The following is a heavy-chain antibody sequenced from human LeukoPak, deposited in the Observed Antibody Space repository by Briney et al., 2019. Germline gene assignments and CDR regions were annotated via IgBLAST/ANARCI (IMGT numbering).Heavy chain of an antibody. CDR1: GFTFSSYA. V-gene: IGHV3-23*01. Sequence: GSLRLSCAASGFTFSSYAMSWVRQAPGKGLEWVSAISGSGGSTYYADSVKGRFTISRDNSKNTLYLQMNSLRAEDTAVYYCAKYSRYDSSGYYVTDYWGQGTLVTVSS. CDR3: AKYSRYDSSGYYVTDY. J-gene: IGHJ4*02. CDR2: ISGSGGST. D-gene: IGHD3-22*01.